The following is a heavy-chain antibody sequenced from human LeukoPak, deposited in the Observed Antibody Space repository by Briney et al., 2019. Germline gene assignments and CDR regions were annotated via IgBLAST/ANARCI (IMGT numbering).Heavy chain of an antibody. CDR3: VRSADIVATIVVGDYYYYMDV. J-gene: IGHJ6*03. CDR2: IIPIFGTA. D-gene: IGHD5-12*01. V-gene: IGHV1-69*13. CDR1: GGTFSSYA. Sequence: ASVKVSCKASGGTFSSYAISWVRQAPGQGLEWMGGIIPIFGTANYAQKFRGRVTITADESTSTAYMELSSLRSEDTAVYYCVRSADIVATIVVGDYYYYMDVWGKGTTVTISS.